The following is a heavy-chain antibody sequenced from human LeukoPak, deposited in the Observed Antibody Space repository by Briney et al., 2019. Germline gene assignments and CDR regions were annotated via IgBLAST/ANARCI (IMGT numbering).Heavy chain of an antibody. CDR2: INSRGSTT. CDR1: GFAFRNYA. J-gene: IGHJ4*02. CDR3: ATRGYSYGYPDY. V-gene: IGHV3-23*01. Sequence: GSLRLSCEASGFAFRNYAMSWVRQAPGEGLEWVSGINSRGSTTNHADSVKGRFTISRDNSKNTLYLQMNSLRVEDTAVYYCATRGYSYGYPDYWGQGTPVTVSS. D-gene: IGHD5-12*01.